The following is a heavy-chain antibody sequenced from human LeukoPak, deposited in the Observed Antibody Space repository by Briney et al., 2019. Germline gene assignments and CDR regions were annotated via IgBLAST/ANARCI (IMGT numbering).Heavy chain of an antibody. J-gene: IGHJ4*02. Sequence: VKVSCKASGYTFTSYGISWVRQAPGQRLEWMGWISAYNGNTNYAQKLQGRVTMTTDTSTSAAYMELRSLRSDDTAVYYCARGYYYGSGRSEWGTFDYWGQGTLVTVSS. D-gene: IGHD3-10*01. V-gene: IGHV1-18*01. CDR2: ISAYNGNT. CDR1: GYTFTSYG. CDR3: ARGYYYGSGRSEWGTFDY.